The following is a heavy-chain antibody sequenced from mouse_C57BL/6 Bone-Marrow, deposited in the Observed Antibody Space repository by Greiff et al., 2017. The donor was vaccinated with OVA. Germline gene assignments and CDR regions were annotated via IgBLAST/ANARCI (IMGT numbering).Heavy chain of an antibody. V-gene: IGHV1-18*01. CDR2: INPNNGGT. Sequence: EVQLQQSGPELVKPGASVKIPCKASGYTFTDYNMDWVKQSHGKSLEWIGDINPNNGGTIYNQKFKGKATLTVDKSSSTAYMELRSLTSEDTAVYYCAREDYYGRARFAYWGQGTLVTVSA. D-gene: IGHD1-1*01. CDR3: AREDYYGRARFAY. J-gene: IGHJ3*01. CDR1: GYTFTDYN.